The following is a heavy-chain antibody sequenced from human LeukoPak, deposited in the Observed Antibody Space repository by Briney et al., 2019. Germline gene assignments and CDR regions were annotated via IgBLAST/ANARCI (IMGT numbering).Heavy chain of an antibody. D-gene: IGHD3-10*01. J-gene: IGHJ4*02. CDR3: ASITMVRGVIIRGDYFDY. Sequence: PSGTLSLTCAVSGGSISSSNWWSWVRQPPGKGLEWIGETYHSGSTNYNPSLKSRVTISVDKSKNQFSLKLSSVTAADTAVYYCASITMVRGVIIRGDYFDYWGQGTLVTVSS. CDR1: GGSISSSNW. V-gene: IGHV4-4*02. CDR2: TYHSGST.